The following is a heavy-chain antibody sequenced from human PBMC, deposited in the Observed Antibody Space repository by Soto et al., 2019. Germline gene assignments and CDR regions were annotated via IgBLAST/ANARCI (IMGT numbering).Heavy chain of an antibody. V-gene: IGHV3-7*01. CDR2: IKQDGSEK. Sequence: GGSLRLSCAASGFTFSSYWMSWVRQAPGKGLEWVANIKQDGSEKYYVDSVKGRFTISRDNAKNSLYLQMNSLRAEDTAVYYCAREVYCSSTSCWASQYYYYYYYMDVWGKGTTVTVSS. D-gene: IGHD2-2*01. CDR1: GFTFSSYW. J-gene: IGHJ6*03. CDR3: AREVYCSSTSCWASQYYYYYYYMDV.